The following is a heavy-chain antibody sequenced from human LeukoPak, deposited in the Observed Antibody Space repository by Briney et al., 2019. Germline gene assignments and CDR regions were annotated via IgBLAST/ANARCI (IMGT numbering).Heavy chain of an antibody. Sequence: SETLSLTCTVSGGSISPYYWNWIRQPPGKGLEWIGYIYYSGSTNYNPSLKSRVTISVDTSKNQFSLKLGSVTAADTAVYYCARVRYGDLGLDAFDIWGQGTMVTVSS. CDR1: GGSISPYY. CDR2: IYYSGST. D-gene: IGHD4-17*01. CDR3: ARVRYGDLGLDAFDI. J-gene: IGHJ3*02. V-gene: IGHV4-59*01.